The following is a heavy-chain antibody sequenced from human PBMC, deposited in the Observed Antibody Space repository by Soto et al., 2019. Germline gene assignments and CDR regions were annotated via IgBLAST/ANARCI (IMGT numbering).Heavy chain of an antibody. D-gene: IGHD3-9*01. CDR3: ARTVLGPDLLADSFVDYYYYMDV. J-gene: IGHJ6*03. CDR2: VYYTGST. CDR1: GGSISNFY. Sequence: SETLSLTCTVSGGSISNFYWSWLRQPPEKGLEWIGYVYYTGSTSYNPSLKRRVTFSADSSRGQFSLRLNSVTAADTAVYYCARTVLGPDLLADSFVDYYYYMDVWGQGTTLTVSS. V-gene: IGHV4-59*08.